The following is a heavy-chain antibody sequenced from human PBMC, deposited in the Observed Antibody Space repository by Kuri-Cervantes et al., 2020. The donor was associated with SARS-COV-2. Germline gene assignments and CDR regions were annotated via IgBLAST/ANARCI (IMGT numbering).Heavy chain of an antibody. CDR2: MNPNSGNT. J-gene: IGHJ5*02. D-gene: IGHD3-3*01. Sequence: ASVKVSCKASGYTFTSYDINWVRQATGQGLEWMGWMNPNSGNTGYAQKFQGRVTMTRNTSISTAYMELSSLRSEDTAVYYCARGRDDYDFWGGYENWFDPWGQGTMVTVSS. V-gene: IGHV1-8*02. CDR1: GYTFTSYD. CDR3: ARGRDDYDFWGGYENWFDP.